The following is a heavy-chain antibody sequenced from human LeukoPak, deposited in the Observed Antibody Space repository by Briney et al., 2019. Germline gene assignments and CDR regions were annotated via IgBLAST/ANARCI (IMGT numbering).Heavy chain of an antibody. V-gene: IGHV4-39*07. Sequence: PSETLSLTCTVSGGSISSYYWSWIRQPPGKGLEWIGSIYYSGSTYYNPSLKSRVTISVDTSKNQFSLKLSSVTAADTAVYYCARDRNGYNFLYSEWGQGALVTVSS. CDR2: IYYSGST. CDR3: ARDRNGYNFLYSE. D-gene: IGHD5-24*01. CDR1: GGSISSYY. J-gene: IGHJ4*02.